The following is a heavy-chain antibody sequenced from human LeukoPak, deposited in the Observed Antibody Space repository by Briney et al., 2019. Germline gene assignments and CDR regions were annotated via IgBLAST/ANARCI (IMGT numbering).Heavy chain of an antibody. CDR3: VKDLRGGGYYTSFDY. J-gene: IGHJ4*02. CDR1: GFTFTDYW. D-gene: IGHD3-10*01. CDR2: INTDTRGT. Sequence: GGSLRLSCAASGFTFTDYWMHWVRQVPGKGLVWVSIINTDTRGTYYADSVKGRFTISRDNAKSILYLQMDSLRAEDTAVYYCVKDLRGGGYYTSFDYWGQGTLVTVSS. V-gene: IGHV3-74*01.